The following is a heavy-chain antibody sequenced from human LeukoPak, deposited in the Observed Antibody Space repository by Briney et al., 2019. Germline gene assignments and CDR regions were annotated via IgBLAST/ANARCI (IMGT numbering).Heavy chain of an antibody. CDR1: GGSISSSTYY. CDR3: ARHGNSGWYSWFDP. D-gene: IGHD6-19*01. Sequence: PSETLSLTCTVSGGSISSSTYYWGWIRQPPGKGLEWIGNIYYSGGTYYSPSLKSRVTISVDTSKNQFSLKLSSVTAADTAVYYCARHGNSGWYSWFDPWGQGTLVTVSS. J-gene: IGHJ5*02. CDR2: IYYSGGT. V-gene: IGHV4-39*01.